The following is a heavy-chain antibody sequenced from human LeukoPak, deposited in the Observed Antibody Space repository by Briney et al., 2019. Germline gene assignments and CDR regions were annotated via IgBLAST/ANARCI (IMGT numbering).Heavy chain of an antibody. J-gene: IGHJ4*02. D-gene: IGHD4-17*01. Sequence: GGSLRLSCAASGFNFSGYWMTWFRQAPGKGLEWVANIKKDGSEKYNVDSVKGRFTISRDNANKSLYLQMNSLRAEDTAVYYCARESKGRSKIDYWGQGTPVTVSS. CDR2: IKKDGSEK. CDR1: GFNFSGYW. V-gene: IGHV3-7*01. CDR3: ARESKGRSKIDY.